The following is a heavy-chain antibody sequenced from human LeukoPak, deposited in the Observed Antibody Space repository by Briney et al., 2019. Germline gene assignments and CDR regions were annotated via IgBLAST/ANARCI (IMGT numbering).Heavy chain of an antibody. CDR1: GFIFSNHW. D-gene: IGHD6-19*01. J-gene: IGHJ4*02. CDR2: IKGDGSEI. V-gene: IGHV3-7*05. Sequence: PGGSLRLSCAASGFIFSNHWMGWVRQAPGKGLEWVANIKGDGSEIYYVDSVKGRFTISRDNSKNTLYLQMNSLRDEDTALYYCAKAGIGVVGYFDYWGQGTLVTVSS. CDR3: AKAGIGVVGYFDY.